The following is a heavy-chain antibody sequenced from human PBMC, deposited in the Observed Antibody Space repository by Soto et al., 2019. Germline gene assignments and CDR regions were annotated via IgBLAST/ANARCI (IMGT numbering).Heavy chain of an antibody. CDR2: IYWDDDK. Sequence: GSGPTLVNPTQTLTLTCTFSGFSLSTSGVGVGWIRQPPGKALEWLALIYWDDDKRYSPSLKSRLTITKDTSKNQVVLTMTNMDPVDTATYYCAHKARYGSGSYYTYYMDVWGKGTTVTVSS. CDR3: AHKARYGSGSYYTYYMDV. J-gene: IGHJ6*03. CDR1: GFSLSTSGVG. D-gene: IGHD3-10*01. V-gene: IGHV2-5*02.